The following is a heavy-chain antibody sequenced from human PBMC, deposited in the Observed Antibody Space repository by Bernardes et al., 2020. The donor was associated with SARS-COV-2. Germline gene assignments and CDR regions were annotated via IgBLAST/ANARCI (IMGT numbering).Heavy chain of an antibody. J-gene: IGHJ4*02. CDR2: ISSSSSYI. Sequence: GGSLRLSCAASGFTFSSYSMNWVRQAPGKGLEWVSSISSSSSYIYYADSVKGRFTISRDNAKNSLYLQMNSLRAEDTAVYYCASLGAARMAARRLDYWGQGTLVTVSS. V-gene: IGHV3-21*01. CDR3: ASLGAARMAARRLDY. CDR1: GFTFSSYS. D-gene: IGHD6-6*01.